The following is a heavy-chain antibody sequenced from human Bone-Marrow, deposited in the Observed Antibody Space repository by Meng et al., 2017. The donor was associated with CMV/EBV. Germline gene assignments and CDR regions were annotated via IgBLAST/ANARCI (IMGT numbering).Heavy chain of an antibody. CDR3: ARGSDSGNSFEYFDF. D-gene: IGHD4-23*01. CDR1: GYTFTGNF. V-gene: IGHV1-2*02. Sequence: ASVKVSCKASGYTFTGNFIHWVRQAPGQGLEWMGWINPNSGGINLAQKFQGRVTMTRDTSFNTAYMDLRTLKSDDTAVYYWARGSDSGNSFEYFDFWGQGTLVTVSS. J-gene: IGHJ4*02. CDR2: INPNSGGI.